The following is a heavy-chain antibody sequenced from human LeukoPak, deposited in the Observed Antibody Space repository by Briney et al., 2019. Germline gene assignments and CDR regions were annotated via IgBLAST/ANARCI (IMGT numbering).Heavy chain of an antibody. CDR1: GGSISSYY. CDR2: IYTSGGT. V-gene: IGHV4-4*07. J-gene: IGHJ6*02. CDR3: ARDPTYFWSGYIGTYYYYGMDV. D-gene: IGHD3-3*01. Sequence: SETLSLTCTVSGGSISSYYWSWIRQPAGKGLVWIGRIYTSGGTNYNPSLKSRVTMSVDTSKNQFSLKLSSVTAADTAVYYCARDPTYFWSGYIGTYYYYGMDVWGQGTTVTVSS.